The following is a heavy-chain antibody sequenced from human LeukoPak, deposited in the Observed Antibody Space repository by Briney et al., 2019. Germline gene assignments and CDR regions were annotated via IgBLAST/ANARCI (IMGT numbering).Heavy chain of an antibody. CDR3: ARGEQQLDTYFYYYYGMDV. CDR1: GGSFSGYY. D-gene: IGHD6-13*01. V-gene: IGHV4-34*01. CDR2: INHRGST. Sequence: SETLSPTCAVYGGSFSGYYWSWIRQPPGKGLEWIGEINHRGSTNYNPSLKSRVTISVDTSKNQFSLKLSSVTAADTAVYYCARGEQQLDTYFYYYYGMDVWGQGTTVTVSS. J-gene: IGHJ6*02.